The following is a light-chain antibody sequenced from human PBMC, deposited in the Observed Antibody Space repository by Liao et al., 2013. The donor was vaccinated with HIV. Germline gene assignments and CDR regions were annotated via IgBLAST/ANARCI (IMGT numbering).Light chain of an antibody. CDR1: NIGSKS. CDR2: YDS. J-gene: IGLJ3*02. CDR3: QVWDSGSDHRV. Sequence: SYVLTQPPSVSVAPGKTARITCGGNNIGSKSVHWYQQKPGQAPVLVIYYDSDRPSGIPERFSGSKSGNTATLTISRVEAGDEADYYCQVWDSGSDHRVFGGGTKVTVL. V-gene: IGLV3-21*04.